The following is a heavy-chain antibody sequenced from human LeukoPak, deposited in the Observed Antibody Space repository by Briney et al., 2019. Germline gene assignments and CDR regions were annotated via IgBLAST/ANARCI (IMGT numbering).Heavy chain of an antibody. CDR2: ISGSGGST. CDR3: ANAMGIAAAGTRYEYFQH. D-gene: IGHD6-13*01. CDR1: GFTFSSYA. Sequence: GGSLILSCAASGFTFSSYAMSWVRQAPGKGLEWVSAISGSGGSTYYADSVKGRFTISRDNSKNTLYLQMNSLRAEDTAVYYCANAMGIAAAGTRYEYFQHWGQGTLVTVSS. J-gene: IGHJ1*01. V-gene: IGHV3-23*01.